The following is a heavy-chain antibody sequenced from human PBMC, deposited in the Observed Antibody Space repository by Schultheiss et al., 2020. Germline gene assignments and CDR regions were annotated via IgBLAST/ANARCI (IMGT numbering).Heavy chain of an antibody. CDR1: GGSISSYY. Sequence: SETLSLTCTVSGGSISSYYWSWIRQPPGKGLEWIGYMYYRGSTNYNPSLESRVTISVDTSKNQFSLKLSSVTAADTAVYYCARGHDYGGSFEYWGQGTLVTVSS. V-gene: IGHV4-59*01. J-gene: IGHJ4*02. CDR3: ARGHDYGGSFEY. D-gene: IGHD4-23*01. CDR2: MYYRGST.